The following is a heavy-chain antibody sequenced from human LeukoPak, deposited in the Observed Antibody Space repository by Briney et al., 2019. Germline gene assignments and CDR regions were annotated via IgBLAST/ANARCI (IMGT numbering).Heavy chain of an antibody. D-gene: IGHD2-8*01. CDR2: ISYEETSK. CDR1: GFTFSSYA. CDR3: ARDNNGDY. Sequence: QPGRSLRLSCAASGFTFSSYAMHWVRQAPGKGLEWVAVISYEETSKNYADSVKGRFTISRDNSKNTLYLQMNSLRADDTAVYYCARDNNGDYWGQGTLVTVSS. J-gene: IGHJ4*02. V-gene: IGHV3-30-3*01.